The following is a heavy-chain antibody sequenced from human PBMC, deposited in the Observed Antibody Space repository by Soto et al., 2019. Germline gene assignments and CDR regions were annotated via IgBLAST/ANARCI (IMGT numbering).Heavy chain of an antibody. Sequence: QVQLVQSGAEVRKPGSSVRVSCKASGGSFNRHTISWVRQAPGQGLEWMGGIIPIFGTANHAQKFQGRVTIIADESTSTVYMELSSLRSDDTAIYYCARGWGYDSTDCYYAYWGQGTLVSVSS. D-gene: IGHD3-22*01. V-gene: IGHV1-69*01. CDR3: ARGWGYDSTDCYYAY. CDR2: IIPIFGTA. J-gene: IGHJ4*02. CDR1: GGSFNRHT.